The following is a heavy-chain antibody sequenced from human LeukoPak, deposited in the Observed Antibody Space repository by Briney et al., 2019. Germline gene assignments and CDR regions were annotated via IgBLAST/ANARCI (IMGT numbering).Heavy chain of an antibody. J-gene: IGHJ4*02. Sequence: GGTLRLSCAASGFTHNIYEMNWVRQARGKGGEGVSYISSSGRTIFYADSVQGRFTISRDNSKKTLNLDMNALRAEDTAIYYCAKDLDSSGWYEGPEEYWGQGILVNVSS. CDR1: GFTHNIYE. CDR3: AKDLDSSGWYEGPEEY. V-gene: IGHV3-48*03. CDR2: ISSSGRTI. D-gene: IGHD6-19*01.